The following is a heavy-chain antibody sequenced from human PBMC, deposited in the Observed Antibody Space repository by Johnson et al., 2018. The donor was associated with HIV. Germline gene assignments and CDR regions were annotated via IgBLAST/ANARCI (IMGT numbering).Heavy chain of an antibody. CDR2: ISYDGSSK. D-gene: IGHD4-17*01. Sequence: QVQLVESGGGVVQPGRSLRLSCAASGFTFSSYAMHWVRQAPGKGLEWVAVISYDGSSKYYADSVKGRFTISRDNSKNTLYLQLNSLKTEDTAVYYCTTGTTVPTWDCGQGTMVTVSS. V-gene: IGHV3-30*14. CDR3: TTGTTVPTWD. CDR1: GFTFSSYA. J-gene: IGHJ3*01.